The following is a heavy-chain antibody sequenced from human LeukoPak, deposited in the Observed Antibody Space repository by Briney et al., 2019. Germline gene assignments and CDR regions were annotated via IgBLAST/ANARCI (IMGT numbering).Heavy chain of an antibody. Sequence: SETLSLTCTVSGGSLSTYYRNWIRQPPGKRLEWIGYIYNNGTTSYNPSFKSRVSLSVDTSKNQYSVKLTSVTAADTAVYYCGTAGFWGQGTLVTVSS. CDR2: IYNNGTT. CDR1: GGSLSTYY. J-gene: IGHJ4*02. V-gene: IGHV4-4*09. D-gene: IGHD3-9*01. CDR3: GTAGF.